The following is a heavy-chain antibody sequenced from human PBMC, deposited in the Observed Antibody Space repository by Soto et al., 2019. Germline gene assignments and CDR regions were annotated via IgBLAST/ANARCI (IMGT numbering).Heavy chain of an antibody. J-gene: IGHJ6*03. CDR3: AKPTWIAVAAPYYMDV. V-gene: IGHV3-23*01. CDR2: ISSSGGST. Sequence: GGSLRLSCAASGFTFSSYAMSWVRQAPGKGLEWVSAISSSGGSTYYADSLKGRFTISRDNSKNTLYLQMNSLRAEDTAVYYCAKPTWIAVAAPYYMDVWGKGTTVTVSS. CDR1: GFTFSSYA. D-gene: IGHD6-19*01.